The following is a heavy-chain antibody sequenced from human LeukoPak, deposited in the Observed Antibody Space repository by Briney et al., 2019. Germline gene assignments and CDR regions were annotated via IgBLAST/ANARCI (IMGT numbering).Heavy chain of an antibody. CDR2: ISYDGSNK. CDR1: GFTFSSYA. Sequence: GGSLRLSCAASGFTFSSYAMHWVRQAPGKGLEWVAVISYDGSNKYYADSVKGRFTISRDNSKNTLYLQMNSLRAEDTAVYYCAGSSWQGGGWFDPWGQGTLVTVSS. D-gene: IGHD6-13*01. CDR3: AGSSWQGGGWFDP. V-gene: IGHV3-30-3*01. J-gene: IGHJ5*02.